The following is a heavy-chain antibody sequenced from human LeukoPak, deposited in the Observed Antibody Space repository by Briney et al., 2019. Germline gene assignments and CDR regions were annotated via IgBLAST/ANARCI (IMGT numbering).Heavy chain of an antibody. CDR1: GGSFSGYY. J-gene: IGHJ4*02. V-gene: IGHV4-34*01. D-gene: IGHD3-10*01. CDR2: INHSGST. CDR3: ARDTYYYGSDY. Sequence: SETLSLTCAVYGGSFSGYYWSWIRQPPGKGLEWIGEINHSGSTNYNPPLKSRVTISVDTSKNQFSLKLSSVTAADTAVYYCARDTYYYGSDYWGQGTLVTVSS.